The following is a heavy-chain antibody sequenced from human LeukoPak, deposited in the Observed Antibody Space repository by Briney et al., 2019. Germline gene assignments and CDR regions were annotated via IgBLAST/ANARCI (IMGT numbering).Heavy chain of an antibody. V-gene: IGHV4-39*07. J-gene: IGHJ3*02. CDR3: ARGRYAFDI. CDR2: INHSGST. CDR1: GGSISSGSYY. Sequence: PSETLSLTCTVSGGSISSGSYYWSWIRQPPGKGLEWIGEINHSGSTNYNPSLKSRVTISVDTSKNQFSLKLSSVTAADTAVYYCARGRYAFDIWGQGTMVTVSS.